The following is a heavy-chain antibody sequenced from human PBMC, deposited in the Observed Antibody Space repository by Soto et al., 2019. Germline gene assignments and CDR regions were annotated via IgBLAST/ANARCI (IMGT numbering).Heavy chain of an antibody. CDR2: IYYSGST. J-gene: IGHJ6*02. Sequence: PSETLSLTCTVSGGSISSGGYYWSWIRQHPGKGLEWIGYIYYSGSTYYNPSLKSRVTISVDTSKNQFSLKLSSVTAADTAVYSCARDTDCISASCYYGMDVWGQGTTVTVSS. D-gene: IGHD2-2*01. CDR1: GGSISSGGYY. CDR3: ARDTDCISASCYYGMDV. V-gene: IGHV4-31*03.